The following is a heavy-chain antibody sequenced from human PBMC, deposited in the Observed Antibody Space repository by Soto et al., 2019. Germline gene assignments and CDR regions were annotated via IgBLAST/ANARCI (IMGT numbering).Heavy chain of an antibody. CDR3: ASELAALNWFDP. J-gene: IGHJ5*02. Sequence: SCKASGYTFTSYAISWVRQAPGQGLEWMGWISAYNGNTNYAQKLQGRVTMTTDTSTSTAYMELRSLRSDDTAVYYCASELAALNWFDPWGQGTLVTVSS. CDR2: ISAYNGNT. V-gene: IGHV1-18*01. D-gene: IGHD1-1*01. CDR1: GYTFTSYA.